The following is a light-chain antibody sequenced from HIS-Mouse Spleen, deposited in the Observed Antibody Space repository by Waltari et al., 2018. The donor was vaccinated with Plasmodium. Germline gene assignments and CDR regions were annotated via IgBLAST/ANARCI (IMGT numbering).Light chain of an antibody. Sequence: EIVMTQSPATLSVSPGERATLSCRASQSVSSNLAWYQQKPGQAPRLLIYGASTRATGIPARCRGSGSGTEFTITISSLQSEDCAVYYCQQYNNWSFTFGPGTKVDIK. CDR3: QQYNNWSFT. J-gene: IGKJ3*01. CDR2: GAS. V-gene: IGKV3-15*01. CDR1: QSVSSN.